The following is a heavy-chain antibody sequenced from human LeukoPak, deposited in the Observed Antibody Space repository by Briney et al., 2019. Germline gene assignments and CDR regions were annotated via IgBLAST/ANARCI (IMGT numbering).Heavy chain of an antibody. CDR2: FDPEDGET. CDR1: GYTLTELS. Sequence: ASVKVSCKVSGYTLTELSMHWVRQAPGKGLEWMGGFDPEDGETIYAQKFQGRVAMTEDAFTDTAYMELSSLRSEDTAVYYCATESSVREDAFDIWGQGTMVTVSS. CDR3: ATESSVREDAFDI. V-gene: IGHV1-24*01. J-gene: IGHJ3*02.